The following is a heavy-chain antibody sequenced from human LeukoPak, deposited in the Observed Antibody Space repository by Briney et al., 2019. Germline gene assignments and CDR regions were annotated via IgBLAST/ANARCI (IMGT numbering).Heavy chain of an antibody. CDR1: GFTFSTSS. D-gene: IGHD6-13*01. V-gene: IGHV3-30*04. J-gene: IGHJ4*02. CDR3: ARGRAGIAAAASDY. Sequence: GGSLRLSCATSGFTFSTSSMHWVRLAPGKGLEWLAGISFDGANKFSGDSVKGRFSISRDNSKNTLYLQMDSLGLDDTAVYFCARGRAGIAAAASDYWGQGTLVTVSS. CDR2: ISFDGANK.